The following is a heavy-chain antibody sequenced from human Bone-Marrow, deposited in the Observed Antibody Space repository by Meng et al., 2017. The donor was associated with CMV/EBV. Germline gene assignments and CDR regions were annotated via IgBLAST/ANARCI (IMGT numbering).Heavy chain of an antibody. CDR3: ARDPAYCGGDCGY. Sequence: QLQMGQSGAGVKKPGASVKGSCKASGHTFADYYINWVRQAPGQGLEWMGWINPNSGGTNYAQKFQGRVTMTRDTSISTAYMELSRLRSDDTAVYYCARDPAYCGGDCGYWGQGTLVTVSS. D-gene: IGHD2-21*01. J-gene: IGHJ4*02. V-gene: IGHV1-2*02. CDR2: INPNSGGT. CDR1: GHTFADYY.